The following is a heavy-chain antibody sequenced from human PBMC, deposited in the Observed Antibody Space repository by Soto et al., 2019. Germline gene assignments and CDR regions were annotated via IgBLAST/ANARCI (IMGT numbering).Heavy chain of an antibody. CDR3: ARAGYGSGSYLSSNYYYYYGMDV. CDR2: ISSSSSYI. J-gene: IGHJ6*02. D-gene: IGHD3-10*01. Sequence: PGGSLRLSCAASGFTFSRYSMNWVRQAPGKGLERVSSISSSSSYIYYADSVKGRFTISRDNAKNSLYLQMNSLRAEDTAVYYCARAGYGSGSYLSSNYYYYYGMDVWGQGTTVTVSS. CDR1: GFTFSRYS. V-gene: IGHV3-21*01.